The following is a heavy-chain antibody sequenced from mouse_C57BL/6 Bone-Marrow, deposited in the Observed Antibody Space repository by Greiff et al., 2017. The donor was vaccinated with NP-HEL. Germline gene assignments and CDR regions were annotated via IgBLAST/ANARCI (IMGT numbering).Heavy chain of an antibody. CDR1: GYTFTSYT. J-gene: IGHJ3*01. D-gene: IGHD3-3*01. CDR2: INPSSGYT. Sequence: VKLQESGAELARPGASVKMSCKASGYTFTSYTMHWVKQRPGQGLEWIGYINPSSGYTKYNQKFKDKATLTADKSSSTAYMQLSNLTSEYYGVYYCARGDHRAYWGQGTLVTVSA. CDR3: ARGDHRAY. V-gene: IGHV1-4*01.